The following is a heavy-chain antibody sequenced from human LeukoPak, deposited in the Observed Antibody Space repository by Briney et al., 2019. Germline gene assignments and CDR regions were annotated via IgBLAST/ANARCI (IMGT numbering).Heavy chain of an antibody. D-gene: IGHD6-19*01. Sequence: GGSLRLSCAASGFTVSTNYMSWVRQAPGKGLEWVSVIYSGGNTYYADSVKGRFTISRDNAKNSLYLQMNSLRAEDTAVYYCARQQWLVHDFDYWGQGTLVTVSS. CDR2: IYSGGNT. V-gene: IGHV3-66*04. J-gene: IGHJ4*02. CDR3: ARQQWLVHDFDY. CDR1: GFTVSTNY.